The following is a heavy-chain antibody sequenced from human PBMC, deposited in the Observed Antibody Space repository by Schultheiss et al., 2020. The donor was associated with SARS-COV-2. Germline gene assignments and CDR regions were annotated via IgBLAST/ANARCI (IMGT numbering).Heavy chain of an antibody. CDR3: ARDRGGWLQYPGFDY. V-gene: IGHV4-39*02. J-gene: IGHJ4*02. CDR1: GGSISSSSYY. CDR2: IYYSGST. D-gene: IGHD5-24*01. Sequence: SETLSLTCTVSGGSISSSSYYWGWIRQPPGKGLEWIGSIYYSGSTYYNPSLKSRVTISVDTSKNQFSLKLSSVTAADTAVYYCARDRGGWLQYPGFDYWGQGTLVTVSS.